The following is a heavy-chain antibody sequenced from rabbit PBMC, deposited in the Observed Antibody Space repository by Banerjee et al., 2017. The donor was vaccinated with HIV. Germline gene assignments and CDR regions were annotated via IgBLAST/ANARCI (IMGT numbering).Heavy chain of an antibody. V-gene: IGHV1S7*01. J-gene: IGHJ4*01. CDR3: VRAPYAGYVGYEYGTGRFTL. CDR1: GFDVDTYY. D-gene: IGHD6-1*01. CDR2: IDHLFGSR. Sequence: QSLEESGGGLVQPGGSLKLSCKASGFDVDTYYMSWVRQAPGKGLEWIGYIDHLFGSRNYASWVNGRFTISSHNAQNTLYLQLNSLTAADTATYFCVRAPYAGYVGYEYGTGRFTLWGPGTLVTVS.